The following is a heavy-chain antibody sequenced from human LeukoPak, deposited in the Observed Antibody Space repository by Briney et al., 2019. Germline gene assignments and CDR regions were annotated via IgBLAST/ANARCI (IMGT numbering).Heavy chain of an antibody. V-gene: IGHV3-7*01. J-gene: IGHJ4*02. CDR1: GFTFSSYW. CDR2: IKQDGSEI. CDR3: AAGDAMDY. Sequence: GGSLRLSCAVSGFTFSSYWMYWVRQAPGKGLEWVANIKQDGSEIYYVDSVKGRLTISRDNTKNSLYLQMNSLRAEDAALYYCAAGDAMDYWGQGTLVSVSS.